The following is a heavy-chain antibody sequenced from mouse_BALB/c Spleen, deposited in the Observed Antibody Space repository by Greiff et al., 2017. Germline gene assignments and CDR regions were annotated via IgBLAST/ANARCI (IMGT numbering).Heavy chain of an antibody. J-gene: IGHJ4*01. Sequence: EVQLQQSGPRLVKPSQTLSLTCSVTGDSFTSGYWNWIRKFPGNKLEYMGYISYSGSTYYNPSLKSRISITRDTSKNQYYLQLNSVTTEDTATYYCARGGYYGSVDDYWGQGTSVTVSS. V-gene: IGHV3-8*02. CDR2: ISYSGST. D-gene: IGHD1-1*01. CDR3: ARGGYYGSVDDY. CDR1: GDSFTSGY.